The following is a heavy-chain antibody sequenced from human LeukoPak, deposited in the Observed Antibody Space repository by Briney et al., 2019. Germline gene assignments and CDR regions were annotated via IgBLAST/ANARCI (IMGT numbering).Heavy chain of an antibody. V-gene: IGHV1-69*04. CDR2: IIPIFGIA. D-gene: IGHD3-9*01. CDR3: ARDLNYDILTGYYTPNWFDP. CDR1: GGTFSSYA. J-gene: IGHJ5*02. Sequence: ASVKVSCKASGGTFSSYAISWVRQAPGQGLEWMGRIIPIFGIANYAQKFQGRVTITADKSTSTAYMELRSLRSDDTAVHYCARDLNYDILTGYYTPNWFDPWGQGTLVTVSS.